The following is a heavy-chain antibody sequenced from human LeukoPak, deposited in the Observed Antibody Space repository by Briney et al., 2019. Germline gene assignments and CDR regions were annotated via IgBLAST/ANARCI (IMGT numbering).Heavy chain of an antibody. CDR3: AKGGRRITMVRGVAETNWFDP. D-gene: IGHD3-10*01. V-gene: IGHV3-23*01. CDR2: ISGSGGGT. J-gene: IGHJ5*02. Sequence: GGSLRLSCAASGFTFSSYAMSWVRQAPGKGLEWVAAISGSGGGTYYADSVKGRFTISRDNSKNTLYLQMNSLRDEDTAVYYCAKGGRRITMVRGVAETNWFDPWGQGTLVTVSS. CDR1: GFTFSSYA.